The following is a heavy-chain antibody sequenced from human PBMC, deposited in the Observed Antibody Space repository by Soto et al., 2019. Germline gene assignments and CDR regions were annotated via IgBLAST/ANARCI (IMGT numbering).Heavy chain of an antibody. J-gene: IGHJ5*02. CDR2: ISAYNGNT. D-gene: IGHD3-22*01. CDR3: ARDGLASGYYYGGWFGP. Sequence: ASVKVSCKASGYTFTSYGISWVRQAPGQGLEWMGWISAYNGNTNYAQKLQGRVTMTTDTSTSTAYMELRSLRSDDTAVYYCARDGLASGYYYGGWFGPWGQGTLVTVSS. V-gene: IGHV1-18*01. CDR1: GYTFTSYG.